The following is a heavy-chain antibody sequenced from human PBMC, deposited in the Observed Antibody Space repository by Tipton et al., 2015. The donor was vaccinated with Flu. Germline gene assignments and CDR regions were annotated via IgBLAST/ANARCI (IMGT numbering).Heavy chain of an antibody. CDR1: GFTFSSLW. D-gene: IGHD3-22*01. J-gene: IGHJ4*02. V-gene: IGHV3-74*01. Sequence: SLRLSCAASGFTFSSLWMHWVRQVPGKGLEWVSRVNHDGSGTTYADSVKGRFTISRDNAKSTLYLQMNSLRAEDTALYYCATGVHYYYDRWGQGTLVTVSS. CDR3: ATGVHYYYDR. CDR2: VNHDGSGT.